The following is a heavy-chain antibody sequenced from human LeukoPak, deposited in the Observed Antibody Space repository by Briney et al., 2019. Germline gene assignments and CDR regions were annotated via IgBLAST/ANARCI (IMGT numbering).Heavy chain of an antibody. J-gene: IGHJ3*02. D-gene: IGHD2-15*01. V-gene: IGHV1-69*04. CDR1: GGTFSSYA. CDR3: AREWGICGGSCNDAFDI. CDR2: IIPILGIA. Sequence: SVKVSCKASGGTFSSYAISWVRQAPGQGLEWMGRIIPILGIANYAQKFQGRVTITADKSTSTAYMELSSLRSEDTAVYYCAREWGICGGSCNDAFDIWGQGTMVTVSS.